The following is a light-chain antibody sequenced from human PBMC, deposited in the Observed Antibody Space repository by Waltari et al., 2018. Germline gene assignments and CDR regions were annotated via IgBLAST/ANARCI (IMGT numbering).Light chain of an antibody. J-gene: IGKJ4*01. CDR2: GAS. CDR1: QIITNNY. Sequence: ELLFTLSLAPMSCSAATDATVSCSATQIITNNYLAWYQQKPGQAPRLLIFGASNRATGIPDRFSGSGSGTDFTLTIYGLEPEDSAVYYCQQYANSPLTFGGGATVAIK. CDR3: QQYANSPLT. V-gene: IGKV3-20*01.